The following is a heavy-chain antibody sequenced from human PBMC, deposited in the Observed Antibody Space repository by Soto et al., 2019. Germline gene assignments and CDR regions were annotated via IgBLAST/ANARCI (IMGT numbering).Heavy chain of an antibody. V-gene: IGHV4-59*01. J-gene: IGHJ4*02. CDR1: GGSISSYY. D-gene: IGHD3-9*01. Sequence: SETLSLTCTVSGGSISSYYWSWIRQPPGKGLEWIGYIYYSGSTNYNPSLKSRVTISVDTSKNQFSLKLSSVTAADTAVYYCARDGILTGYDYWGQGTLVTVSS. CDR3: ARDGILTGYDY. CDR2: IYYSGST.